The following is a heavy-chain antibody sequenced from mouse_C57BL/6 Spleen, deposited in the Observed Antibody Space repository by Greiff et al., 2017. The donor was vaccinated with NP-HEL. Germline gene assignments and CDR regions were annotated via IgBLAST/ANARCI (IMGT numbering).Heavy chain of an antibody. V-gene: IGHV1-72*01. CDR1: GYTFTSYW. CDR3: ARETTVVAPNWVYFDY. CDR2: IDPNSGGT. D-gene: IGHD1-1*01. Sequence: QVQLQQPGAELVKPGASVKLSCKASGYTFTSYWMHWVKQRPGRGLEWIGRIDPNSGGTKYNEKFKSKATLTVDKPSSTAYMQLSSLTSEDSAVYYCARETTVVAPNWVYFDYWGQGTTLTVSS. J-gene: IGHJ2*01.